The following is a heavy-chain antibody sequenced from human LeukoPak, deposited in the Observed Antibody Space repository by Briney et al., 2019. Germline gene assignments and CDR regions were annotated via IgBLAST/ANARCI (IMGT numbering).Heavy chain of an antibody. J-gene: IGHJ5*02. Sequence: PSVKVSCKASGYTFTGYYMHWVRQAPGQELEWMGWINPNSGGTNYAQKFQGWVSMTRDTSISTAYMELSRLRSDDTAVYYCAREGDTHYDFWSGPFDPWGQGTLVTVSS. CDR2: INPNSGGT. V-gene: IGHV1-2*04. CDR3: AREGDTHYDFWSGPFDP. D-gene: IGHD3-3*01. CDR1: GYTFTGYY.